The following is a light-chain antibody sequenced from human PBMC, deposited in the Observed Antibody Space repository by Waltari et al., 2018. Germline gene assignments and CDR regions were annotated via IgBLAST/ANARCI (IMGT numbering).Light chain of an antibody. CDR3: SSYISSSTLEL. V-gene: IGLV2-14*03. Sequence: QSALTQPASVSGSPGQSIPISCTGTSTHVGDSKYFSWYQQHPGKAPKLIIFDVSDRPSGVSSRFSGSKSGNTASLTISGLQAQDEADYYCSSYISSSTLELFGGGTSLTVL. CDR2: DVS. J-gene: IGLJ2*01. CDR1: STHVGDSKY.